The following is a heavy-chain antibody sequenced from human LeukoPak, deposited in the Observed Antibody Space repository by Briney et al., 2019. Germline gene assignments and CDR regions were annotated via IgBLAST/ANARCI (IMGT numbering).Heavy chain of an antibody. D-gene: IGHD6-13*01. J-gene: IGHJ5*02. CDR1: GGSISSSSYY. V-gene: IGHV4-39*02. CDR3: AREAAARGQWFDP. CDR2: IYYSGST. Sequence: SETLSLTCTVSGGSISSSSYYWGWIRQPRGRGLEWIVSIYYSGSTYYTPSLKSRVTISADTSKNQFSLKLSSVTAAHTAVYYCAREAAARGQWFDPWGQGTLVTVSS.